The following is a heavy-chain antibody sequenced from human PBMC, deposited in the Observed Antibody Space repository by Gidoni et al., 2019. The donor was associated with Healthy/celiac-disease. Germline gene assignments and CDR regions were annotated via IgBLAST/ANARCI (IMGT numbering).Heavy chain of an antibody. CDR2: ISYDGSNQ. D-gene: IGHD5-18*01. J-gene: IGHJ6*02. V-gene: IGHV3-30*04. Sequence: QVQLVESGGGVVQPGRSLRLSCAASGFTFSNYAMHWVRQAPGKGLEWVAVISYDGSNQYYADSVKGRFTISRDNSKNTLFLLLNSLRVEDTAVYYCARDHVDTAPHYYYYYGMDVWGQGTTVTVSS. CDR1: GFTFSNYA. CDR3: ARDHVDTAPHYYYYYGMDV.